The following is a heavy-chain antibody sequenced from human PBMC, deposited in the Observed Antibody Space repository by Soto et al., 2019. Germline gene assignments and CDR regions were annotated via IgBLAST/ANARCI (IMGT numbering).Heavy chain of an antibody. CDR1: GFTFSSYA. Sequence: PGGSLRLSCAASGFTFSSYAMNWVRQAPGKGLEWVSAISGSGGSTYYADSVKGRFTISRDNSKNTLYLQMNSLRAEDTAVYYCAKIGYYYGSGISWYFDYWGQGTLVTVSS. J-gene: IGHJ4*02. V-gene: IGHV3-23*01. D-gene: IGHD3-10*01. CDR3: AKIGYYYGSGISWYFDY. CDR2: ISGSGGST.